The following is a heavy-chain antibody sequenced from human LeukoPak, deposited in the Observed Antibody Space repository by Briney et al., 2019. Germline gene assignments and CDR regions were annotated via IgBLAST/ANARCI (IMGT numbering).Heavy chain of an antibody. V-gene: IGHV4-59*01. CDR2: IYYSGST. J-gene: IGHJ4*02. Sequence: SETLSLTCTVSGGSISSYYWSWIRQPPGKGLEWIGYIYYSGSTNYNPSLKSRVTISVDTSKNQFSLKLSSVTAADTAVYYCARGPWYYDFWSGYYPFDYWGQGTLVTVSS. CDR3: ARGPWYYDFWSGYYPFDY. D-gene: IGHD3-3*01. CDR1: GGSISSYY.